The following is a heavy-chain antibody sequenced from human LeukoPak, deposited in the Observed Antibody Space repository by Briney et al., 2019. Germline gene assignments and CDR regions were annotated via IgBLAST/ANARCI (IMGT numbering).Heavy chain of an antibody. Sequence: GGSLRLSCAASGLTVADYGMSWVRQAPRKGLEWVSGIDWSGESTSYADSVKGRFTISRDNSENTLYLHMNNLRAEDTALYYCARDLSASWYSPGFWGRGTLVTVSS. CDR2: IDWSGEST. D-gene: IGHD6-13*01. J-gene: IGHJ4*02. V-gene: IGHV3-20*04. CDR1: GLTVADYG. CDR3: ARDLSASWYSPGF.